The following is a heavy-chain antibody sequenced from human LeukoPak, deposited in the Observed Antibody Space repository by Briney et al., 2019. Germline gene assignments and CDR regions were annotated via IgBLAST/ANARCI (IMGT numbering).Heavy chain of an antibody. CDR2: IRYDGSNK. CDR3: ARDFMGATKGVYFDY. D-gene: IGHD1-26*01. J-gene: IGHJ4*02. Sequence: GGSLRLSCAASGFIFSNYGMYWVRQAPGKGLEWVTFIRYDGSNKFYADSVKGRFTISRDNSKNTLYLQMDSLRAEDTAVYYCARDFMGATKGVYFDYWGQGTLVTVSS. V-gene: IGHV3-30*02. CDR1: GFIFSNYG.